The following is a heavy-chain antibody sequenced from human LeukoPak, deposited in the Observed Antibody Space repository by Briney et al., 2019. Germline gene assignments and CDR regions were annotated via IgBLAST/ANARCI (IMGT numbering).Heavy chain of an antibody. CDR2: IIPIFGTA. D-gene: IGHD4-17*01. J-gene: IGHJ3*02. V-gene: IGHV1-69*05. Sequence: EASVKVSCKASGGTFSSYAISWVRQAPGQGLEWMGGIIPIFGTANYAQKLQGGVTMTTDTSTSTAYMELRSLRSDDTAVYYCARVIRDGDYGGSDAFDIWGQGTMVTVSS. CDR3: ARVIRDGDYGGSDAFDI. CDR1: GGTFSSYA.